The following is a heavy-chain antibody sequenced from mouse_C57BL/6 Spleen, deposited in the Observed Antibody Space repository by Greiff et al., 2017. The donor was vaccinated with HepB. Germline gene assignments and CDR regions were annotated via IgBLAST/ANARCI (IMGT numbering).Heavy chain of an antibody. CDR2: IYPGDGDT. J-gene: IGHJ4*01. CDR1: GYAFSSYW. CDR3: ARSDDPYAMDY. V-gene: IGHV1-80*01. D-gene: IGHD2-3*01. Sequence: VKLVESGAELVKPGASVKISCKASGYAFSSYWMNWVKQRPGKGLEWIGQIYPGDGDTNYNGKFKGKATLTADKSSSTAYMQLSSLTSEDSAVYFCARSDDPYAMDYWGQGTSVTVSS.